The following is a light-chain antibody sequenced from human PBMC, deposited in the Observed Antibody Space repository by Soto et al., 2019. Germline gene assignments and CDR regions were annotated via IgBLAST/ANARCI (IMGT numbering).Light chain of an antibody. Sequence: QSVLTQPASVSGSPGQSITLSCTGTSSDVGSYNLVSWYQQHPGKAPKLMIYEGSKRPSGVSNRFSGSKSGNTASLTVSGLQAEDEADYYCCSYAGISTWVFGGGTKLTVL. CDR3: CSYAGISTWV. CDR1: SSDVGSYNL. V-gene: IGLV2-23*01. J-gene: IGLJ3*02. CDR2: EGS.